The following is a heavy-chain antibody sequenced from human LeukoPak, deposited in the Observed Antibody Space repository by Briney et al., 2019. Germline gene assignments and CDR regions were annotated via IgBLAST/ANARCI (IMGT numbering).Heavy chain of an antibody. Sequence: GSLRPSSAASGFTFSSYEMNWVRQAPGKGLEWVSYISSTGSTMYYADSVKGRFTISRDNAKNSLYLQMNSLRAEDTAVYYCARQYYDTTGYYYGGVDYWGQGTLVTVSS. J-gene: IGHJ4*02. CDR2: ISSTGSTM. CDR3: ARQYYDTTGYYYGGVDY. V-gene: IGHV3-48*03. CDR1: GFTFSSYE. D-gene: IGHD3-22*01.